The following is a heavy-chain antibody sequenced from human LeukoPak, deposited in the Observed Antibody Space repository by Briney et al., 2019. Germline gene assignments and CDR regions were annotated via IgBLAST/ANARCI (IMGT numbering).Heavy chain of an antibody. CDR1: GFTFSSYA. J-gene: IGHJ4*02. CDR2: ISGSGGST. Sequence: PGGSLRLSCAASGFTFSSYAMSWVRQAPGKGLEWVSAISGSGGSTYYADSVKGRFTISRDNSKNTLYLQMNSLRAEDTAVYYCAREVRDYYDSSGYPYYFDYWGQGTLVTVSS. V-gene: IGHV3-23*01. D-gene: IGHD3-22*01. CDR3: AREVRDYYDSSGYPYYFDY.